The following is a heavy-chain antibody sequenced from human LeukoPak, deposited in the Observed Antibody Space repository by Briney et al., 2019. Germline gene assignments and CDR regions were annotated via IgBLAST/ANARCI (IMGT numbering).Heavy chain of an antibody. Sequence: PGGFLRLSCAASGFTFSSYSMNWVRQAPEKGLEWVSYISSSGTTIYYADSVKGRFTISRDNAKNSLYLQMNSLRAEDTAVYYCARDRSRMIWGQGTLVTVSS. V-gene: IGHV3-48*01. CDR3: ARDRSRMI. CDR2: ISSSGTTI. D-gene: IGHD2-2*01. J-gene: IGHJ4*02. CDR1: GFTFSSYS.